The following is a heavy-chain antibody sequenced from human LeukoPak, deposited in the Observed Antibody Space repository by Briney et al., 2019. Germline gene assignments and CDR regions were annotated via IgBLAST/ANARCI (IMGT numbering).Heavy chain of an antibody. CDR3: ARSETYYDFWSGYPTRHRRNNWFDP. CDR2: INPNSGDT. Sequence: GASVKVSCKASGYTFTGYHMHWVRQAPGQGLEWMGRINPNSGDTNYAQKFQGRVTMTRDTSISTAYMELSSLRSEDTAVYYCARSETYYDFWSGYPTRHRRNNWFDPWGQGTLVTVSS. J-gene: IGHJ5*02. D-gene: IGHD3-3*01. V-gene: IGHV1-2*06. CDR1: GYTFTGYH.